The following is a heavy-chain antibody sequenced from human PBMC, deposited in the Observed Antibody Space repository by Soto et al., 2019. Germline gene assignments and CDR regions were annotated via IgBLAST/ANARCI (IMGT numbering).Heavy chain of an antibody. CDR1: GGSISSYY. V-gene: IGHV4-59*01. J-gene: IGHJ1*01. D-gene: IGHD7-27*01. CDR3: ARGWGGYFQH. CDR2: IYYSGST. Sequence: QVQLQESGLGLVKPSETLSLTCTVSGGSISSYYWSWIRQPPGKGLEWIGYIYYSGSTNYNPSLKSRVTISVDTSKNQFSLKLSSVTAADTAVYYCARGWGGYFQHWGQGTLVTVSS.